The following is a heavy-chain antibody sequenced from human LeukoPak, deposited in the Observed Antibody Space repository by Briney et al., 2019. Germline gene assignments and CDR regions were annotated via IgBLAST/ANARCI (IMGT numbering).Heavy chain of an antibody. D-gene: IGHD2-2*01. CDR1: GYTFTGYY. V-gene: IGHV1-18*04. CDR2: ISAYNGNT. Sequence: GASVKVSCKASGYTFTGYYMHWVRQAPGQGLEWMGWISAYNGNTNYAQKLQGRVTMTTDTSTSTAYMELRSLRSDDTALYYCARDFCSSTSCYMDVWGKGTTVTVSS. J-gene: IGHJ6*03. CDR3: ARDFCSSTSCYMDV.